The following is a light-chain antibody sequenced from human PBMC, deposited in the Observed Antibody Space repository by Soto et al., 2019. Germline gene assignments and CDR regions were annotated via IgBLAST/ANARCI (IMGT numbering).Light chain of an antibody. CDR1: QTISTW. CDR2: KAS. Sequence: DIQMTQSPSTLSASVGDRVTITCRASQTISTWLAWYQQKVGKVPRLLISKASSLESGVPPRFSGSGSGTEFTLTISSLQPDDFATYYCQQYKTYSLTFGGGTKLEMK. CDR3: QQYKTYSLT. V-gene: IGKV1-5*03. J-gene: IGKJ4*01.